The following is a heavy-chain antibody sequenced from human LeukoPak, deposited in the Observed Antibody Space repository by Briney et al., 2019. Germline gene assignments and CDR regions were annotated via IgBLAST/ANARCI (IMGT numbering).Heavy chain of an antibody. CDR3: ARGGGYNFRPYFDY. CDR1: GGSISSGGYS. D-gene: IGHD5-24*01. V-gene: IGHV4-30-2*01. J-gene: IGHJ4*02. CDR2: IYHSGST. Sequence: PSQTLFLTCAVSGGSISSGGYSWSWIRQPPGKGLEWIGYIYHSGSTYYNPSLKSRVTISVDRSKNQFSLKLSSVTAADTAVYYCARGGGYNFRPYFDYWGQGTLVTVSS.